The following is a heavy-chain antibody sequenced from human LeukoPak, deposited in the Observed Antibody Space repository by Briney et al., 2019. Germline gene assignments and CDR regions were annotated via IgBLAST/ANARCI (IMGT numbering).Heavy chain of an antibody. D-gene: IGHD3-3*01. CDR3: ARLPTYDFWSGYLYGMDV. Sequence: TSETLSLTCAVYGGSFSGYYWSWIRQPPGKGLEWIGYIYYSGSTNYNPSLKSRVTISVDTSKNQFSLKLSSVTAADTAVYYCARLPTYDFWSGYLYGMDVWGQGTTVTVPS. J-gene: IGHJ6*02. V-gene: IGHV4-59*08. CDR2: IYYSGST. CDR1: GGSFSGYY.